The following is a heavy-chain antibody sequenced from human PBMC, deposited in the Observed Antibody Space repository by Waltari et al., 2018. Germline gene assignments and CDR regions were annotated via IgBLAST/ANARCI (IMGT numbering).Heavy chain of an antibody. V-gene: IGHV5-51*01. Sequence: VKVVQSGAEVKKPGESLKISCKVSGNNLNTFWITGVRRMPGKGLEWMGAIYLGDLETRYSPPFRGNVTIAADKSIQTAYLQLERLKISDTAIYFCASGDHFVFDSWGQGSLVTVSS. J-gene: IGHJ4*02. CDR2: IYLGDLET. CDR1: GNNLNTFW. D-gene: IGHD7-27*01. CDR3: ASGDHFVFDS.